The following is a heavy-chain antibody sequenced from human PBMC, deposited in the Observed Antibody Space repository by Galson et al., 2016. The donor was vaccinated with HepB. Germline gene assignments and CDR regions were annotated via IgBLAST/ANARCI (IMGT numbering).Heavy chain of an antibody. V-gene: IGHV1-69*06. CDR3: ARGGGSYGANEAFDI. Sequence: SVKVSCKASGGTFSSYTIYWVRQDPGQGLEWMGGNIPTFGTANYARKFHGRFTITADKATTTVYMELRSPTSEDTAVYYCARGGGSYGANEAFDIWGQGTMVIVSS. J-gene: IGHJ3*02. CDR2: NIPTFGTA. CDR1: GGTFSSYT. D-gene: IGHD5-18*01.